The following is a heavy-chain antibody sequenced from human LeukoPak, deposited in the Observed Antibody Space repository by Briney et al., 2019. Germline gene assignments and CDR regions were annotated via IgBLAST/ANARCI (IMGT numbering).Heavy chain of an antibody. J-gene: IGHJ4*02. V-gene: IGHV4-59*07. CDR1: GRSISSYY. CDR2: IYYRGST. CDR3: ARKWGGREWLFPRPYFDY. Sequence: SDPLSLICTVSGRSISSYYWSWIRQPPGKGRECIGYIYYRGSTIYNPSLKSRVTISVDTSKNQFSVKLISVSAADPAVLFRARKWGGREWLFPRPYFDYWGQGTLVTVSS. D-gene: IGHD3-3*01.